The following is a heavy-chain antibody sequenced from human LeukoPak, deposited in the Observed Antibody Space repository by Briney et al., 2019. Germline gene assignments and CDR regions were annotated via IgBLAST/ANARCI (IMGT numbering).Heavy chain of an antibody. CDR2: IHYSGGIT. CDR1: GGSISSYS. V-gene: IGHV4-59*08. J-gene: IGHJ4*02. D-gene: IGHD6-13*01. CDR3: ARFPGAAAGGDYFDY. Sequence: SETLSLTCTVSGGSISSYSWSWIRQPPGKGLEWIGYIHYSGGITYYNPSLKSRVTISVDTSKNQFSLSLSSVTAADTAVYYCARFPGAAAGGDYFDYWGQGTLVTVSS.